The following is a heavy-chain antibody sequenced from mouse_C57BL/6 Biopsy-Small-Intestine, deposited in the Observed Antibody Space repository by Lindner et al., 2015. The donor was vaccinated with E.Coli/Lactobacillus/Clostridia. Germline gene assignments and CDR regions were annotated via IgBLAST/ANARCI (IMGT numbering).Heavy chain of an antibody. V-gene: IGHV1-53*01. D-gene: IGHD2-12*01. CDR3: ARDSIASAGSIDY. J-gene: IGHJ4*01. CDR1: GYPFTTFY. CDR2: INPSEGIT. Sequence: SVKVSCKASGYPFTTFYLHWVRQAPGQGLEWMGIINPSEGITSYAEKFRGRLTVTRDTSTSTVSMELSSLISDDTAVYYCARDSIASAGSIDYWGQGTLVTVSS.